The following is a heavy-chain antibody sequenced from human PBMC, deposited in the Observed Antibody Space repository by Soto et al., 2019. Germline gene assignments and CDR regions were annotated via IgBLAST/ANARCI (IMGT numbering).Heavy chain of an antibody. CDR2: ISYIGST. J-gene: IGHJ4*02. CDR3: ARDGGVRSFDY. Sequence: VQLQESGPGLVKPSQTLSRTCTVSGGSISSGGYYWSWIRQHPGKGLEWIGYISYIGSTNYNPSLKSRVTISVDTSKNQFSLKLSSVTAADTAVYYCARDGGVRSFDYWGQGTLVTVSS. D-gene: IGHD3-16*01. CDR1: GGSISSGGYY. V-gene: IGHV4-31*03.